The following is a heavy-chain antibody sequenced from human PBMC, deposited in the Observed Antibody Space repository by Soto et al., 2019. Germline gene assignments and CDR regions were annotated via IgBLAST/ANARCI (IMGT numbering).Heavy chain of an antibody. CDR2: ISTYNCNT. Sequence: QVQLVQSGAEVKKPGTSVKVSCKASGYTFTSNGISWVRQAPGQGLEWMGWISTYNCNTNYAQKLQGRVTMTRDTSIAYMELRDLRSDDTAVYYCARDGYGDYGYWGQGSLVTVSS. CDR3: ARDGYGDYGY. D-gene: IGHD4-17*01. CDR1: GYTFTSNG. J-gene: IGHJ4*02. V-gene: IGHV1-18*01.